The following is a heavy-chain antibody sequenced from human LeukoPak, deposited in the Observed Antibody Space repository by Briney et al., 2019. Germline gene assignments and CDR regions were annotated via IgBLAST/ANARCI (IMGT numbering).Heavy chain of an antibody. J-gene: IGHJ3*02. V-gene: IGHV3-7*03. CDR1: GFTFSSYG. CDR2: IKQDGSEK. Sequence: SGGSLRLSCAASGFTFSSYGMSWVRQAPGKGLEWVANIKQDGSEKYYVDSVKGRFTISRDNAKNSLYLQMNSLRAEDTAVYYCARQRGGQYEDAFDIWGQGTMVTVSS. D-gene: IGHD2-8*01. CDR3: ARQRGGQYEDAFDI.